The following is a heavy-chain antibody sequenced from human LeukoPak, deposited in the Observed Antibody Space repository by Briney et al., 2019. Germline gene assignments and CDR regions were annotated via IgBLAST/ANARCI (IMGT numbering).Heavy chain of an antibody. Sequence: GESLKISCKGSGYSFTSYWIGWVRQMPGKGLEWMGLIYPGDSDTRYSPSFEGHVTISADRSIRTAYLQWSSLKASDTAIYYCVTSINTHYFDYWGQGTLVTVSS. CDR1: GYSFTSYW. J-gene: IGHJ4*02. CDR2: IYPGDSDT. CDR3: VTSINTHYFDY. V-gene: IGHV5-51*01.